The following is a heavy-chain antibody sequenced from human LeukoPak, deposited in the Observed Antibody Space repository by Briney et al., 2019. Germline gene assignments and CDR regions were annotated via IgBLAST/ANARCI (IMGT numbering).Heavy chain of an antibody. CDR2: IYYSGST. J-gene: IGHJ5*02. CDR1: GGSISSGDYY. CDR3: ARGTRPNWFDP. V-gene: IGHV4-30-4*01. D-gene: IGHD2-2*01. Sequence: SETLSLTCTVSGGSISSGDYYWSWIRQPPGKGLEGIGYIYYSGSTYYNPSLKSRVTISLDTSKNQFSLKLSSVTAADTAVYYCARGTRPNWFDPWGQGTLVTVSS.